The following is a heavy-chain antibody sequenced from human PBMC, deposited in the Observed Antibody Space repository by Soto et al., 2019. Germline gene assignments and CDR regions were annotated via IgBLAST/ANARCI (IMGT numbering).Heavy chain of an antibody. Sequence: ASVKVSCKASGYTFTGYYMHWVRQAPGQGLEWMGWINPNSGGTNYAQKFQGRVTMTRDTSISTAYMELSRLRSDDTAVYYCARDHHYYDTNPPRFDYWGQGTLVTGSS. CDR1: GYTFTGYY. V-gene: IGHV1-2*02. CDR2: INPNSGGT. J-gene: IGHJ4*02. D-gene: IGHD3-22*01. CDR3: ARDHHYYDTNPPRFDY.